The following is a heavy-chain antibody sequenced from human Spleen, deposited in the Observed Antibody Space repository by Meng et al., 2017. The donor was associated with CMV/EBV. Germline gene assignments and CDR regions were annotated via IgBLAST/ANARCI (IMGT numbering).Heavy chain of an antibody. CDR3: ARSIVGTSGG. J-gene: IGHJ4*02. CDR2: VNPNVGGT. V-gene: IGHV1-2*02. D-gene: IGHD1-26*01. CDR1: GFTFTAYY. Sequence: SCKTSGFTFTAYYIHWVRQAPGQGLEWMGWVNPNVGGTNYAQNFQGRVTMTSDASISTAYMELTSLRSDDTAVYYCARSIVGTSGGWGQGTLVTVSS.